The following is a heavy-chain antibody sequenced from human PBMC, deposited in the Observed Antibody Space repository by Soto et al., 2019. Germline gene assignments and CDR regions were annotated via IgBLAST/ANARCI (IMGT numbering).Heavy chain of an antibody. Sequence: GASVKVSCKASGCTFTGYYMHWVRQAPGQGLEWMGWINPNSGGTNYAQKFQGRVTMTRDTSISTAYMELSRLRSDDTAVYYCARRLVAVNWFDPWGQGTLVTVSS. CDR1: GCTFTGYY. V-gene: IGHV1-2*02. CDR2: INPNSGGT. D-gene: IGHD6-19*01. J-gene: IGHJ5*02. CDR3: ARRLVAVNWFDP.